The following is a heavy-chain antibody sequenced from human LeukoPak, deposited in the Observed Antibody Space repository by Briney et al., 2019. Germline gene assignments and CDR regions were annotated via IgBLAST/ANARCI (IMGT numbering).Heavy chain of an antibody. CDR3: ARERRGDDAFDI. V-gene: IGHV3-64*01. D-gene: IGHD3-16*01. Sequence: QTRGSLRLSCAASGFTFSSYAMHWVRQAPGKGLEYVSTISTNGGRTYYANSVKGRFTISRDNSKNTVYLQMGSLRAEDMAVYHCARERRGDDAFDIWGQGTMVTVSS. CDR2: ISTNGGRT. J-gene: IGHJ3*02. CDR1: GFTFSSYA.